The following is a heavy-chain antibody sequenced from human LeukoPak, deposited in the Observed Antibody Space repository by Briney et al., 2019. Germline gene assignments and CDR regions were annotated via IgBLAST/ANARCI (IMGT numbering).Heavy chain of an antibody. CDR3: ARDGGIVVVPAAPYYYYGMDV. D-gene: IGHD2-2*01. Sequence: SETLSLTCTVSGGSISSSSYYWSWIRQPAGKGLEWIGRIYTSGSTNYNPSLKSRVTMSVDTSKNQFSLKLSSVTAADTAVYYCARDGGIVVVPAAPYYYYGMDVWGQGTTVTVSS. J-gene: IGHJ6*02. CDR1: GGSISSSSYY. CDR2: IYTSGST. V-gene: IGHV4-61*02.